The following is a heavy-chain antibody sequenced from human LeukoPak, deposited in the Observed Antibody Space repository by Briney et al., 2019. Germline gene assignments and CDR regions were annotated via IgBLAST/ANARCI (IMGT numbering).Heavy chain of an antibody. CDR1: GFTLSDSA. Sequence: GGSLRLPCAASGFTLSDSAIHWVRQASGKGLEWVGLIDRPAKSYATAYGASVGGRFTISRDDSKNTAYLQMDSLKTEDTALYYCTRDRGTYNWLDPWGQGTLVTVSS. V-gene: IGHV3-73*01. J-gene: IGHJ5*02. D-gene: IGHD1-26*01. CDR3: TRDRGTYNWLDP. CDR2: IDRPAKSYAT.